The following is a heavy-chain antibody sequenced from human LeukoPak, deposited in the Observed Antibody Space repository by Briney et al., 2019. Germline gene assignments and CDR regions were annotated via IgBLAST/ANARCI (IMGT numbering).Heavy chain of an antibody. D-gene: IGHD4-11*01. Sequence: ASVKVSCTASGYTFTSYYMHWVRQAPGQGLERMGIINPSGGSTSYAQKFQGRVTMTRDTSTSTVYMELSSLRSEDTAVYYCARYSLGYSNYPPGYYMYVWAKGTTVTVSS. CDR1: GYTFTSYY. V-gene: IGHV1-46*01. CDR2: INPSGGST. CDR3: ARYSLGYSNYPPGYYMYV. J-gene: IGHJ6*03.